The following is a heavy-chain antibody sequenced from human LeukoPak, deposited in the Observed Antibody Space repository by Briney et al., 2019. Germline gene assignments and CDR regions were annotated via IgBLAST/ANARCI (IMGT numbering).Heavy chain of an antibody. CDR1: GGSISSYY. J-gene: IGHJ6*03. Sequence: SETLSLTCTVSGGSISSYYWSWIRQPAGKGLEWIGRTYTSGSTNYNPSLKSRVTMSVDTSKNQFSLKLSSVTAADTAVYYCARGGYSYGYYYYYMDVWGKGTTVTVSS. CDR2: TYTSGST. V-gene: IGHV4-4*07. D-gene: IGHD5-18*01. CDR3: ARGGYSYGYYYYYMDV.